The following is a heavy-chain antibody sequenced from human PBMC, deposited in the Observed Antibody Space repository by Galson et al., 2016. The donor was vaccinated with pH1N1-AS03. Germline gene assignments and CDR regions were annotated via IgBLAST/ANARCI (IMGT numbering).Heavy chain of an antibody. CDR2: INGVGSSI. V-gene: IGHV3-74*01. Sequence: SLRLSCAASGISLSSSWMHWVRQAPGRGLVWVSGINGVGSSIKYADAVKGRFTISRDNAKNMLYLQMNSPRADDAAVYYCARGYDDSGPDDHRLFDSWGQGTQVTVSS. J-gene: IGHJ5*01. D-gene: IGHD3-22*01. CDR3: ARGYDDSGPDDHRLFDS. CDR1: GISLSSSW.